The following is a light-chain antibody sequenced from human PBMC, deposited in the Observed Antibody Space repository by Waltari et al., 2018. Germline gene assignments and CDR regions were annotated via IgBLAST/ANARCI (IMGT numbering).Light chain of an antibody. Sequence: DIQLTQSPSFLSASVGDRVTITCRASQGTNNYLAWYQQKPGKAPILLIYGTSTLQSGVPSRFSGSQSGTEFTLTISSLQPEDFATYYCQQFKSFLFTFGQGTRLDIK. CDR3: QQFKSFLFT. V-gene: IGKV1-9*01. CDR2: GTS. CDR1: QGTNNY. J-gene: IGKJ5*01.